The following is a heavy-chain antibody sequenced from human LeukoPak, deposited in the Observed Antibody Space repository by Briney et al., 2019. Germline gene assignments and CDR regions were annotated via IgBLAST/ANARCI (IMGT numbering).Heavy chain of an antibody. J-gene: IGHJ3*02. Sequence: GGSLRLSCAASGFTFNNYAMTWVRQAPGKGLEWVSSISASGVMTYYADSVKGRFTISRDNSKNAQNLQMSSLRAEDTAVYYCAKGHTSGWLKDAFHIWGQGTMVTVSS. CDR3: AKGHTSGWLKDAFHI. CDR2: ISASGVMT. V-gene: IGHV3-23*01. D-gene: IGHD6-19*01. CDR1: GFTFNNYA.